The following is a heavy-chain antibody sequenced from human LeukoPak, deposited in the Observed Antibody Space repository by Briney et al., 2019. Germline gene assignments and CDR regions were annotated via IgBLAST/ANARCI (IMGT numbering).Heavy chain of an antibody. J-gene: IGHJ5*02. CDR1: GFTFSDYS. V-gene: IGHV3-23*01. D-gene: IGHD6-13*01. CDR2: ISRSGDST. Sequence: PGGSLRLSCAASGFTFSDYSMSWVRQAPGKGLEWVSAISRSGDSTYYTDSVKGRFTISRDNAKNSLYLQMNSLRAEDTAVYYCATISGGIAAAGQNWFDPWGQGTLVTVSS. CDR3: ATISGGIAAAGQNWFDP.